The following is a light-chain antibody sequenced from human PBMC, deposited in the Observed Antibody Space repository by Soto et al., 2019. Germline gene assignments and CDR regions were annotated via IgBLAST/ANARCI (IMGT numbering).Light chain of an antibody. J-gene: IGLJ3*02. CDR2: RNN. Sequence: QSVVTQPPSLSGTPGQRVTISCSGSSSNVGDYLVYWYQQVPGTAPKLLIYRNNQRPSGVPDRFSGSKSGASASLAISGLRSEDEADYYCATWDDRLRRPVFGGGTKLTVL. V-gene: IGLV1-47*01. CDR3: ATWDDRLRRPV. CDR1: SSNVGDYL.